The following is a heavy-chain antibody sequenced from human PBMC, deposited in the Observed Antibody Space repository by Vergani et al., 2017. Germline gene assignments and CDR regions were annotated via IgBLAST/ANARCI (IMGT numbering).Heavy chain of an antibody. CDR1: GGSISSGSYY. CDR2: IYYSGST. CDR3: ARGYYDFWSGYYNWFDP. Sequence: QVQLQESGPGLVKPSQTLSLTCTVSGGSISSGSYYWSWIRQPPGKGLEWIGYIYYSGSTNYNPSLKSRVTISVDTSKNQFSLKLSSVTAADTAVYYCARGYYDFWSGYYNWFDPWGQGTLVTVSS. V-gene: IGHV4-61*01. D-gene: IGHD3-3*01. J-gene: IGHJ5*02.